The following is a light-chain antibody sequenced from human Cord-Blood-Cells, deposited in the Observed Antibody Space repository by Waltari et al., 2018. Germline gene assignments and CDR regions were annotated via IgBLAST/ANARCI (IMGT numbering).Light chain of an antibody. CDR1: QSVSSY. CDR3: QQRSNWPIT. CDR2: DAS. Sequence: EIVLTQSPATLSLSPGERATLSCRASQSVSSYLAWYQQKPGQAPRLLIYDASNRATGIPARFSGSGSGTDFTLTISSLGPEDFAVYYCQQRSNWPITFGQGTRLESK. J-gene: IGKJ5*01. V-gene: IGKV3-11*01.